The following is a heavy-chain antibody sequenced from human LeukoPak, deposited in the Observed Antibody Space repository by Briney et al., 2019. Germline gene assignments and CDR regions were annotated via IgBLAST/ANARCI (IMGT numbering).Heavy chain of an antibody. Sequence: GGSLRLSCAASGFTFSSYSMNWVRQAPGKGLEWVSVIYSGGSTYYADSVKGRFTISRDNSKNTLYLQMNSLRAEDTAVYYCARDGLRSIAAAGTGYWGQGTLVTVSS. CDR2: IYSGGST. D-gene: IGHD6-13*01. CDR3: ARDGLRSIAAAGTGY. J-gene: IGHJ4*02. V-gene: IGHV3-66*01. CDR1: GFTFSSYS.